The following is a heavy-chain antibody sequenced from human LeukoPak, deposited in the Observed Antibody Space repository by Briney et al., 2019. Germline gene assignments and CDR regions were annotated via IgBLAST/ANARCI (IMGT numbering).Heavy chain of an antibody. CDR3: ARVGDYYDSRGYSTDAFDI. CDR1: GFTFSDHY. CDR2: IRNRAKSYTT. J-gene: IGHJ3*02. V-gene: IGHV3-72*01. Sequence: GGSLRLSCAASGFTFSDHYMDWVRQAPGKGLEWVGRIRNRAKSYTTQCAPSVKDRFTISRDDSRNSLYLQMNSLKTEDTAVYFRARVGDYYDSRGYSTDAFDIWGQGTMVTVSS. D-gene: IGHD3-22*01.